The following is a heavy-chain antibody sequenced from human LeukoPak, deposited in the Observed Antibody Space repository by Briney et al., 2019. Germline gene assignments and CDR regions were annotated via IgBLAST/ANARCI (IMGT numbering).Heavy chain of an antibody. V-gene: IGHV3-66*02. CDR2: IYSGGST. CDR1: GFTVSSNY. J-gene: IGHJ4*02. CDR3: ARALSPGPDY. Sequence: PGGSLRLSCAASGFTVSSNYMSWVRQAPGKGLEWVSVIYSGGSTYYTDSVKGRFTISRDNSKNTLYLQMNSQRAEDTAVYYCARALSPGPDYWGQGTLVTVSS. D-gene: IGHD3-16*01.